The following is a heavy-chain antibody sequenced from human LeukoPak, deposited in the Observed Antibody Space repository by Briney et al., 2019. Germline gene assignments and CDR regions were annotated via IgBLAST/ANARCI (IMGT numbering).Heavy chain of an antibody. V-gene: IGHV1-2*02. CDR2: ISPNSGGT. Sequence: ASVKVSCKASGYTFTGYYMHWVRQAPGQGLEWMGWISPNSGGTNYAQKFQGRVTMTRDTSISTAYMELSRLRSDDTAVYYCARDDSGSSLWFDPWGQGTLVTVSS. CDR1: GYTFTGYY. J-gene: IGHJ5*02. D-gene: IGHD1-26*01. CDR3: ARDDSGSSLWFDP.